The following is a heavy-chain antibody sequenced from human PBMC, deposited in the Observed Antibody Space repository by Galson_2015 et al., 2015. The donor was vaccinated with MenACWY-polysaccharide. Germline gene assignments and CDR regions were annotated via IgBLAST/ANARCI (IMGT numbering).Heavy chain of an antibody. CDR3: ARGHYQLEV. J-gene: IGHJ6*02. V-gene: IGHV3-7*04. D-gene: IGHD1-26*01. CDR1: GFPLSGSW. Sequence: SLRLSCAASGFPLSGSWMTWLRQTPGKGLEWVATIKQSGTEKYYVDSVKGRFTISRDNARNSLYLQMNGLRAKDTAVYYCARGHYQLEVWGQGTTVTVSS. CDR2: IKQSGTEK.